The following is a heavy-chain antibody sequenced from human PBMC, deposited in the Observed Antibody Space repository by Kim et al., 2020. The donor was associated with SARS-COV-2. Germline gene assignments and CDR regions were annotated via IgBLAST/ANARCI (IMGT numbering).Heavy chain of an antibody. CDR2: ISAYSGNT. Sequence: VKVSCKASGYTFTNYGISWVRQAPRQGLEWMGSISAYSGNTNYAQKLQGRVTMTTDTSTSTAYMELRSLRSDDTAVYYCASSLYTKMVRGVSYYYYYYMDVWGKGTTVTVSS. D-gene: IGHD3-10*01. J-gene: IGHJ6*03. CDR3: ASSLYTKMVRGVSYYYYYYMDV. V-gene: IGHV1-18*01. CDR1: GYTFTNYG.